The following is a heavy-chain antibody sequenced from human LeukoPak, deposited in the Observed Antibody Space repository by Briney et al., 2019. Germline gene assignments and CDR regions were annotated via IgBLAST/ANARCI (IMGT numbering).Heavy chain of an antibody. CDR3: ARNAFDCSSTSCPSHFDY. Sequence: ASVKVSCKASGYTFTSYDINWVRQATGQGLEWMGWMNPNSGNTGYAQKFQGRVTMTRNTSISTAYMELSSLRSEDTAVYYCARNAFDCSSTSCPSHFDYWGQGTLVTVSS. V-gene: IGHV1-8*01. CDR1: GYTFTSYD. J-gene: IGHJ4*02. CDR2: MNPNSGNT. D-gene: IGHD2-2*01.